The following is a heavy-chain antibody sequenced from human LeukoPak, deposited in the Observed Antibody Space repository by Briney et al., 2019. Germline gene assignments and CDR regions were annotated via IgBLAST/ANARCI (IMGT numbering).Heavy chain of an antibody. CDR1: GFTFSSYE. CDR2: ISSSGSTI. D-gene: IGHD3-16*01. Sequence: GGSLRLSCAASGFTFSSYEMNWVRQAPGKGLEWVSYISSSGSTIYYADSVKGRFTISRDNAKNSLYLQMNSLRAEDTAVYYCARESYDYVFDYWGQGTLVTVSS. V-gene: IGHV3-48*03. J-gene: IGHJ4*02. CDR3: ARESYDYVFDY.